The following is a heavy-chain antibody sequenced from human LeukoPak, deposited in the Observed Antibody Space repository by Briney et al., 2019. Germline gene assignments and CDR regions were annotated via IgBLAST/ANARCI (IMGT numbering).Heavy chain of an antibody. D-gene: IGHD3-22*01. CDR1: GGSFSGYY. Sequence: SETLSLTCAAYGGSFSGYYWSWIRQPPGKGLEWIGEINHSGSTNYNPSLKSRVTISVDTSKNQFSLKPSSVTAADTAVYYCARGRLNSGYYYVDRWLDPWGQGTLVTVSS. J-gene: IGHJ5*02. V-gene: IGHV4-34*01. CDR3: ARGRLNSGYYYVDRWLDP. CDR2: INHSGST.